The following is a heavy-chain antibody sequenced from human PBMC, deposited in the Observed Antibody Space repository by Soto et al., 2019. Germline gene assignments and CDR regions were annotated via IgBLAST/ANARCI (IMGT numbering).Heavy chain of an antibody. CDR1: GFTFSNYA. V-gene: IGHV3-30-3*01. CDR3: ARDFSVPRVVTATRPDY. CDR2: ISYDGSNK. Sequence: SGGSLRLSCAASGFTFSNYAMHWVRQAPGKGLEWVAVISYDGSNKYYADSVKGRFTISRDNSKNTLYPQMNSLRAEDTAVYYCARDFSVPRVVTATRPDYWGQGTLVTVSS. D-gene: IGHD2-21*02. J-gene: IGHJ4*02.